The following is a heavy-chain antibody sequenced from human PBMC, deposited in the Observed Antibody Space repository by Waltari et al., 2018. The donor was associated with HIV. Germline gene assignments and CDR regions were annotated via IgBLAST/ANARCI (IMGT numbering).Heavy chain of an antibody. D-gene: IGHD3-16*02. J-gene: IGHJ2*01. CDR3: ARDRDYVWGSYRYWYFDL. Sequence: EVQLVESGGGLIQPGGSLRLSCAASGFTVSSNYMSWVRQAPGKGLEWVSVIYSGGSTDYADSVKGRFTISRDNSKNTLYLQMNSLRAEDTAVYYCARDRDYVWGSYRYWYFDLWGRGTLVTVSS. CDR1: GFTVSSNY. V-gene: IGHV3-53*01. CDR2: IYSGGST.